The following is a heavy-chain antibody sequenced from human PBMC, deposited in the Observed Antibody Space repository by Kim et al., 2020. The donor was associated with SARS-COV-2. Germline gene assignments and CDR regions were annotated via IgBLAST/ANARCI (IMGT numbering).Heavy chain of an antibody. CDR1: GFTFSSYA. CDR2: ISGSGGST. CDR3: AKEPPHVAAAGPNWFDP. D-gene: IGHD6-13*01. J-gene: IGHJ5*02. V-gene: IGHV3-23*01. Sequence: GGSLRLSCAASGFTFSSYAMSWVRQAPGKGLEWVSAISGSGGSTYYADSVKGRFTISRDNSKNTLYLQMNSLRAEDTAVYYCAKEPPHVAAAGPNWFDPWGQGTLVTVSS.